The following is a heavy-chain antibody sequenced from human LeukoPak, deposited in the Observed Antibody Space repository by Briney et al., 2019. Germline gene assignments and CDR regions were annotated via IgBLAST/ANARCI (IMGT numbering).Heavy chain of an antibody. V-gene: IGHV3-23*01. Sequence: GGSRRLSCAPYALSSGSYATTCVRQAPGKGLEWVSSISAGGYNTYYADSVRGRFTISRDKSKNTLYLQMNSLRAEDTAVYYSARASYGEGFCHFWGQGTLVTVSS. J-gene: IGHJ4*02. CDR2: ISAGGYNT. D-gene: IGHD3-10*01. CDR1: ALSSGSYA. CDR3: ARASYGEGFCHF.